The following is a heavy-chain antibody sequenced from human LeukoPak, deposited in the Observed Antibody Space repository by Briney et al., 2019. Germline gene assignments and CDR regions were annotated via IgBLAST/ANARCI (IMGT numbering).Heavy chain of an antibody. CDR2: ISSSSSYI. J-gene: IGHJ3*02. D-gene: IGHD3-22*01. V-gene: IGHV3-21*01. CDR1: GFTFSSYS. Sequence: GGSLRLSCAASGFTFSSYSMNWVRQAPGKGLEWVSSISSSSSYIYYADSVKGRFTISRDNAKNSLYPQMNSLRAEDTAVYYCARARGHYYDSSGYYYVDAFDIWGQGTMVTVSS. CDR3: ARARGHYYDSSGYYYVDAFDI.